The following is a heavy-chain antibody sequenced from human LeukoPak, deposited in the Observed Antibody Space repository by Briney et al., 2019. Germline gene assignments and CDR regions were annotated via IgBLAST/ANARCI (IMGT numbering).Heavy chain of an antibody. CDR1: GFTFSSYA. D-gene: IGHD3-22*01. Sequence: GGSLRLSCAASGFTFSSYAMSWVRQAPGKGLEWVPSVSGSGGSTYYADSVKGRFTISRDNSKSKLFLQMNSLRAEDTAVYYCAKSSYYDSSGYYREYYFDYWGQGTLVTVSS. V-gene: IGHV3-23*01. CDR2: VSGSGGST. J-gene: IGHJ4*02. CDR3: AKSSYYDSSGYYREYYFDY.